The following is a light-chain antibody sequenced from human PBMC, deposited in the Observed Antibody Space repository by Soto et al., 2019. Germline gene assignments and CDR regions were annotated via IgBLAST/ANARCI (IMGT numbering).Light chain of an antibody. CDR1: QGIRGD. V-gene: IGKV1-6*01. CDR2: ATS. Sequence: AIQMTQSPSSLSASLGDRVTITCRASQGIRGDLGWYQQKPGKAPKLLISATSTLQSGVPSRFSGRGSGTNFTRTISSLQPEDFATYYCIQDFISPLTVGQGTKVEL. CDR3: IQDFISPLT. J-gene: IGKJ1*01.